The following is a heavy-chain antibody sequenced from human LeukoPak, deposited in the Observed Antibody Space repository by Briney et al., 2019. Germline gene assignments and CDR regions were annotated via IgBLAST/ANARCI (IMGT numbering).Heavy chain of an antibody. V-gene: IGHV3-23*01. D-gene: IGHD1-26*01. Sequence: SGGSLRLSCAASGFTFSSFAMSWVRQAPGKGLEWVSGITDSGDNTYYADSVKGRFTISRDNSNNMVYLQMNSLRVEDMAKYYCAKAAGGTYYRVFDSWGQGILVTVS. CDR1: GFTFSSFA. CDR3: AKAAGGTYYRVFDS. J-gene: IGHJ4*02. CDR2: ITDSGDNT.